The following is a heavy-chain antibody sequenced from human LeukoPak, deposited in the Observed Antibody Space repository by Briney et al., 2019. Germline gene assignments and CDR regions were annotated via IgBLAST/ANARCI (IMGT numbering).Heavy chain of an antibody. D-gene: IGHD5-18*01. CDR1: GFTFSSYW. V-gene: IGHV3-7*01. J-gene: IGHJ5*02. CDR2: IKQDGREK. CDR3: AREVRIQLWSSFDP. Sequence: GGSLRLSCAASGFTFSSYWMSWVRQAPGKGLEGVANIKQDGREKYYVDSVKGRFTISRDNAKNSLYLQMNSLRAEDTAVYYCAREVRIQLWSSFDPWGQGTLVTVSS.